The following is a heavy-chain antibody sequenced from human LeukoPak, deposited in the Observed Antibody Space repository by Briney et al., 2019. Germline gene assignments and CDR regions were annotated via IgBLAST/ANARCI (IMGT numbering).Heavy chain of an antibody. V-gene: IGHV5-51*01. D-gene: IGHD4-23*01. CDR2: IYPADSQT. J-gene: IGHJ4*02. Sequence: GESLKISCKGSGYSFANYWLAWVRHTPEKGLEWMGIIYPADSQTTYNPSFQGQVTMSADRSINTAYLQWSSLKASDTGMYYCARRSVAEDYSGQGTLVTVSS. CDR3: ARRSVAEDY. CDR1: GYSFANYW.